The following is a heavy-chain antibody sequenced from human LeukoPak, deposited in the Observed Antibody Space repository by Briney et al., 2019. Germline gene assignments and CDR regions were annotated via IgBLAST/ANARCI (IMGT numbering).Heavy chain of an antibody. V-gene: IGHV3-9*01. Sequence: GRSLRLSCAASGFTFDDYAMHWVRQVPGKGLEWVSGISWNSGSIGYADSVKGRFTISRDNAKNSLYLQMNSLRAEDTAVYYCARGSPLGPGAFDIWGQGTMVTVSS. D-gene: IGHD6-13*01. CDR3: ARGSPLGPGAFDI. CDR1: GFTFDDYA. CDR2: ISWNSGSI. J-gene: IGHJ3*02.